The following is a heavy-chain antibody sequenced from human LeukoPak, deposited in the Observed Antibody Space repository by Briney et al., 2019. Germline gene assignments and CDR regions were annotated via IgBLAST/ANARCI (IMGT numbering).Heavy chain of an antibody. CDR2: IIPIFGTA. CDR1: GGTFSSYA. D-gene: IGHD6-13*01. J-gene: IGHJ4*02. Sequence: SVKVSCKASGGTFSSYAIGWVRQAPGQGLEWMGRIIPIFGTANYAQKFQGRVTITTDESTSTAYMELNSLRSEDTAVYYCARGIAAAGTNPFDYWGQGTLVTVSS. V-gene: IGHV1-69*05. CDR3: ARGIAAAGTNPFDY.